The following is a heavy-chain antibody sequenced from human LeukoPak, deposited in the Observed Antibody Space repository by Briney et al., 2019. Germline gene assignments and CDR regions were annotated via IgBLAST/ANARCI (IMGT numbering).Heavy chain of an antibody. V-gene: IGHV3-21*01. CDR1: GFTFSSYS. D-gene: IGHD3-22*01. J-gene: IGHJ4*02. Sequence: PGGSLRLSCAASGFTFSSYSMNWVRQAPGKGLEWVPSISSSSSYIYYADSVKGRFTISRDNAKNSLYLQMNSLRAEDTAVYYCARDPENYDSSGYYYEPDYWGQGTLVTVSS. CDR2: ISSSSSYI. CDR3: ARDPENYDSSGYYYEPDY.